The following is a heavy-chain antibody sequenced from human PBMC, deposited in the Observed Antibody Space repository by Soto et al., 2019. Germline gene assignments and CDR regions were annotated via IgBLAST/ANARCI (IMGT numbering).Heavy chain of an antibody. CDR3: ARGAEVQLEQRGWWSDY. CDR1: GFTFSSYS. Sequence: GGSLRLSCAASGFTFSSYSMNWVRQAPGKGLEWVSYISSSSSTIYYADSVKGRFTISRDNAKNSLYLQMNSLRAEDTAVYYCARGAEVQLEQRGWWSDYWGQGTLVTVSS. J-gene: IGHJ4*02. D-gene: IGHD1-1*01. CDR2: ISSSSSTI. V-gene: IGHV3-48*01.